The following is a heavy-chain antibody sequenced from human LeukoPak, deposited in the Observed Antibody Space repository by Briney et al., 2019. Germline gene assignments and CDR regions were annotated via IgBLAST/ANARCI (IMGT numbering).Heavy chain of an antibody. CDR1: GGSISSSSYY. D-gene: IGHD2-2*02. J-gene: IGHJ6*03. Sequence: SETLSLTCTVSGGSISSSSYYWGWIRQPPGKGLEWIGSIYYSGSTYYNPSLKSRVTISVDTSKNQFSLKLSSVTAADTAVYYCARQEGEYCSSTSCYSYYYYYMDVWGKGTTVTVSS. CDR3: ARQEGEYCSSTSCYSYYYYYMDV. V-gene: IGHV4-39*01. CDR2: IYYSGST.